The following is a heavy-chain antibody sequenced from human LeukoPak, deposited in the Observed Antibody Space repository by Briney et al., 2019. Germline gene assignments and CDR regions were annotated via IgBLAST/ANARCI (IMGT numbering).Heavy chain of an antibody. CDR1: GFTFSSYS. CDR2: ISFDGSEK. Sequence: PGGSLRLSCAASGFTFSSYSMNWVRQAPGKGLEWVALISFDGSEKYYADSAKGRFTISRDNSKNTLYLQMNSLRAEDTAVYFCARVGALSSSWLLYWGQGTLVTVSS. D-gene: IGHD6-13*01. V-gene: IGHV3-30*03. CDR3: ARVGALSSSWLLY. J-gene: IGHJ4*02.